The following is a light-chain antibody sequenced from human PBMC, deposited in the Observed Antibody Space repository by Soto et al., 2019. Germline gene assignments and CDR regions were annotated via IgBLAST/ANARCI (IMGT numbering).Light chain of an antibody. V-gene: IGKV3-15*01. J-gene: IGKJ1*01. CDR1: QSVSSK. Sequence: EIEMTQSPATLSVSPRERATLSCRASQSVSSKLAWYQQKPGQAPRLLIYGASTRATGIPARFSGSGSGTDFTLTITSLQSADFAVYYGQQYNDWPTWTFGQGTKVDIK. CDR3: QQYNDWPTWT. CDR2: GAS.